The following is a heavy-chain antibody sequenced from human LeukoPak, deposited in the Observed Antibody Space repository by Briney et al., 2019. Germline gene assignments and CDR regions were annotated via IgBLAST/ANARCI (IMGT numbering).Heavy chain of an antibody. Sequence: PGRSLRLSCAASGFTFSSYGMHWVRQAPGKGLEWVAVISYDGSNKYYADSVKGRFTISRDNSKNTLYLQMNSLRAEDTAVYYCAKSKPLAVAGYYFDYWGQGTLVTVSS. D-gene: IGHD6-19*01. V-gene: IGHV3-30*18. CDR2: ISYDGSNK. J-gene: IGHJ4*02. CDR1: GFTFSSYG. CDR3: AKSKPLAVAGYYFDY.